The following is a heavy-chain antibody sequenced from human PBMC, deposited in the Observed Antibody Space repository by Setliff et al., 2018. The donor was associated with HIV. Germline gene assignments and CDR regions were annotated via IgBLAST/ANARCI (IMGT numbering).Heavy chain of an antibody. CDR3: ARLWFGAPGTDFYYYGMAV. V-gene: IGHV2-26*01. CDR2: IFSNDEK. J-gene: IGHJ6*02. CDR1: GFSLSNGRMG. D-gene: IGHD3-10*01. Sequence: SGPTGEPTETLTLTCTVSGFSLSNGRMGVSWIRQPPGKALEWLANIFSNDEKSYSTSLRSRLTISKDTSKSQVVLSLSNMDPVDTATYYCARLWFGAPGTDFYYYGMAVWGQGTTVTVSS.